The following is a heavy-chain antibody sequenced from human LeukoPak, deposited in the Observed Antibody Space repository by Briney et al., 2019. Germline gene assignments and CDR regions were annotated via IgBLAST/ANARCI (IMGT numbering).Heavy chain of an antibody. CDR1: GGSFSGYY. Sequence: SETLSLTCAVYGGSFSGYYWSWIRQPPGKGLEWIGEINHSGSTNYNPSLKSRVTISVDTTKNQFPLKLSSVTAADTAVYYCARPVGYDSSGYYFDYWGQGTLVTVSS. CDR3: ARPVGYDSSGYYFDY. CDR2: INHSGST. V-gene: IGHV4-34*01. J-gene: IGHJ4*02. D-gene: IGHD3-22*01.